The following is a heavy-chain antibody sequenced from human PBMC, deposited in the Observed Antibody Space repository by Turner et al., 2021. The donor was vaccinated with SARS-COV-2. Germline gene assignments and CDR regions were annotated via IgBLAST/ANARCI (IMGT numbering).Heavy chain of an antibody. D-gene: IGHD4-4*01. J-gene: IGHJ3*02. CDR2: MNPNSGHT. CDR3: AGRDSNGYVGAFDM. Sequence: QVQLVQSGAEVKTPGASVTVSCKASVYTFTTYDIKWVRQAAGKGLEWMGWMNPNSGHTAYAQKFQGRVTITRKTSISTVYMELSSLRSDDTAVYYCAGRDSNGYVGAFDMWGQGTMVTVSS. V-gene: IGHV1-8*03. CDR1: VYTFTTYD.